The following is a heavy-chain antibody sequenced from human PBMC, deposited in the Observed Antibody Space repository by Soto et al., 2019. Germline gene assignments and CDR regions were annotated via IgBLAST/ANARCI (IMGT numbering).Heavy chain of an antibody. D-gene: IGHD1-26*01. CDR2: IKSKTDGGTT. CDR1: GFTFSNAW. Sequence: PGGSLRLSCAASGFTFSNAWMNWVRQAPGKGLEWVGRIKSKTDGGTTDYVASVKGRFTISRDDSKNTLYLQMNSLKTEDTAVYYCTTADGGSYFGWFDPWGQGTLVTVSS. CDR3: TTADGGSYFGWFDP. J-gene: IGHJ5*02. V-gene: IGHV3-15*07.